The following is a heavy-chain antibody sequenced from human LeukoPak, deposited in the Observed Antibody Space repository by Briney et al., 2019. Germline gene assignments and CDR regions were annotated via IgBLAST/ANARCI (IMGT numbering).Heavy chain of an antibody. CDR1: GFTFSSYG. J-gene: IGHJ6*02. CDR2: IWYDGSNK. CDR3: ARDYSSGWSFVTYYYYGIDV. V-gene: IGHV3-33*01. Sequence: GGSLRLSCAASGFTFSSYGMHWVRQAPGKGLEWVAVIWYDGSNKYYADSVKGRFTISRDNSKNTLYLQMNSLRAEDTAVYYCARDYSSGWSFVTYYYYGIDVWGQGTTVTISS. D-gene: IGHD6-19*01.